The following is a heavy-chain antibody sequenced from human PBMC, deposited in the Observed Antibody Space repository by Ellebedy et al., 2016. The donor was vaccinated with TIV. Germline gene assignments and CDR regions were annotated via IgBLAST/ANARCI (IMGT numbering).Heavy chain of an antibody. J-gene: IGHJ4*02. V-gene: IGHV3-23*01. D-gene: IGHD6-13*01. CDR3: AKGPRWQQLIPSLLAY. Sequence: GESLKISXAASGLTFSSFAMNWVRQAPGKGLEWVSGISNSGDSTYYADSVKGRFTISRDNSQNTLDLQMNSLRAEDTAVYYCAKGPRWQQLIPSLLAYWGQGTLVTVSS. CDR1: GLTFSSFA. CDR2: ISNSGDST.